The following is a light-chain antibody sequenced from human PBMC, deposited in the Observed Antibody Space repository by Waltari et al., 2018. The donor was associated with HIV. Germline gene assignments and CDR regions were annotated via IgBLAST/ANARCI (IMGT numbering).Light chain of an antibody. CDR1: RDIGDF. Sequence: AVRMTQSPSSISASAGDTVTITCRASRDIGDFVAWYQQKPGTAPKLLIYVSSTLHTGVPSRFSASGSGTEFTLTLTSLQSEDFATYYCQQYYSYPITFGQGTRLDIK. J-gene: IGKJ5*01. CDR2: VSS. V-gene: IGKV1-8*01. CDR3: QQYYSYPIT.